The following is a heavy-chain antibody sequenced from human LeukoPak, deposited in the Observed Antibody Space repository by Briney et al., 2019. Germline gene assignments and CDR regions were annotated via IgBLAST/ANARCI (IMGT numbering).Heavy chain of an antibody. Sequence: SSETLSLTCTVSGGSISSYYWSWIRQPPGKGLEWIGYIYYSGSTNYNPSLKSRVTMSVDTSKNQFSLKLSSVTAADTAVYYCAGTSLDDFWSGYYTGHYYYYGMDVWGQGTTVTVSS. CDR3: AGTSLDDFWSGYYTGHYYYYGMDV. CDR2: IYYSGST. CDR1: GGSISSYY. J-gene: IGHJ6*02. V-gene: IGHV4-59*08. D-gene: IGHD3-3*01.